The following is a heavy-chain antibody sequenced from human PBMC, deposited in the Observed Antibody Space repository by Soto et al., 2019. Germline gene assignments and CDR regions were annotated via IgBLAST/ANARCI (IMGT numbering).Heavy chain of an antibody. D-gene: IGHD6-13*01. CDR3: ARHVEGTSSPNSGNRNDY. CDR2: IYPGDSDT. Sequence: SLKISYTCYEYSCTSYWIGWVGKRPGKDLEWMGIIYPGDSDTRYSPSFQGQVTISADKSISTAYLQWSSLKASDTAMYYCARHVEGTSSPNSGNRNDYWGQGTLVTVSS. J-gene: IGHJ4*02. CDR1: EYSCTSYW. V-gene: IGHV5-51*01.